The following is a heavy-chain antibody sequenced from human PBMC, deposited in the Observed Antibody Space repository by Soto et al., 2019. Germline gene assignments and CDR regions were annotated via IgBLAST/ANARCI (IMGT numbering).Heavy chain of an antibody. V-gene: IGHV3-30*18. CDR2: ISYDGSNK. CDR1: GFPFSSYG. D-gene: IGHD3-22*01. J-gene: IGHJ5*02. Sequence: GGSLRLSCSASGFPFSSYGMHWVRQAPGKGLEWVAVISYDGSNKYYADSVKGRFTISRDNSKNTLYLQMNSLRAEDTAVYYCAKDPNYYDSMGPAGSGRFDPWGQGTLVNVSS. CDR3: AKDPNYYDSMGPAGSGRFDP.